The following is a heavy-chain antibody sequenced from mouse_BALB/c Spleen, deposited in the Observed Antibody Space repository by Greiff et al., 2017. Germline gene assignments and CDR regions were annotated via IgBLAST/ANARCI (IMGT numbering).Heavy chain of an antibody. J-gene: IGHJ4*01. V-gene: IGHV1-4*01. CDR1: GYTFTSYT. CDR3: ARLGYYGSSYDFSYAMDY. Sequence: QVQLQQSGAELARPGASVKMSCKASGYTFTSYTMHWVKQRPGQGLEWIGYINPSSGYTNYNQKFKDKATLTADKSSSTAYMQLSSLTSEDSAVYYCARLGYYGSSYDFSYAMDYWGQGTSVTVSS. CDR2: INPSSGYT. D-gene: IGHD1-1*01.